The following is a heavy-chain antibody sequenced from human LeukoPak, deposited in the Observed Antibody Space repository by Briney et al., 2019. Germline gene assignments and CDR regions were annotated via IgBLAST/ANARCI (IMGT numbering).Heavy chain of an antibody. D-gene: IGHD2-15*01. CDR1: GGSISSYY. J-gene: IGHJ3*02. CDR2: IYYSGST. Sequence: SETLSLTCTVSGGSISSYYWSWIRQPPGKGLEWIGYIYYSGSTNYNPSLKSRVTISVDTSKNQFSLKLSSVTAADTAVYYYARAKAALDAFDIWGQGTMVTVSS. V-gene: IGHV4-59*01. CDR3: ARAKAALDAFDI.